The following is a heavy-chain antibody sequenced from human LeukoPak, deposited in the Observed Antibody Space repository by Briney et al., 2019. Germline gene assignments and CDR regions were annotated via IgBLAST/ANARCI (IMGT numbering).Heavy chain of an antibody. D-gene: IGHD1-26*01. Sequence: SVKVSCKASGYTFTSYGISWVRQAPGQGLEWMGGIIPIFGTANYAQKFQGRVTITTDESTSTAYMELSSLRSEDTAVYYCARCPIVGASGLDYYYYMDVWGKGTTVTVSS. CDR1: GYTFTSYG. CDR3: ARCPIVGASGLDYYYYMDV. V-gene: IGHV1-69*05. CDR2: IIPIFGTA. J-gene: IGHJ6*03.